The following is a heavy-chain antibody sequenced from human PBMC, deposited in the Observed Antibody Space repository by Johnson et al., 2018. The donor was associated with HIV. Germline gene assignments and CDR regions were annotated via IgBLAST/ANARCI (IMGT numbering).Heavy chain of an antibody. V-gene: IGHV3-11*01. D-gene: IGHD2-8*02. CDR3: TTEILVRAFDI. CDR1: GFTFSDYY. J-gene: IGHJ3*02. CDR2: ISSSGSTI. Sequence: QVQLVESGGGLVQPGGSLRLSCAASGFTFSDYYMSWIRQAPGKGLEWVSYISSSGSTIYYADSVKGRFTISRDNAKKALYLQMNSLKTEDTAVYYCTTEILVRAFDIWGQGTMVTVSS.